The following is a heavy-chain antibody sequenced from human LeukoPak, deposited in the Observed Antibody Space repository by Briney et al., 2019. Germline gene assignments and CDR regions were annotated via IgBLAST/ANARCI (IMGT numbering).Heavy chain of an antibody. CDR3: ARGRYCSGGSCADAFDI. D-gene: IGHD2-15*01. CDR2: IYSGGST. Sequence: GGSLRLSCAASGFTVSNKYTTWVRQAPGKGLEWVSVIYSGGSTYFADSVKGRFTISRDNSKNTLYLQMNSLRAEDTAVYYCARGRYCSGGSCADAFDIWGQGTMVTVSS. V-gene: IGHV3-66*01. CDR1: GFTVSNKY. J-gene: IGHJ3*02.